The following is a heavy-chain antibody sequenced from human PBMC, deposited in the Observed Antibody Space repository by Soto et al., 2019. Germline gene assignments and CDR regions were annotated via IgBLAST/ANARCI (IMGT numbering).Heavy chain of an antibody. V-gene: IGHV3-9*01. CDR2: ISWNSGSI. D-gene: IGHD4-17*01. Sequence: GGSLRLSCAASGFTFDDYAMHWVRQAPGKGLEWVSGISWNSGSIGYADSVKGRFTISRDNAKNSLYLQMNSLRAEDTALYYCAKDASSGGSSDYGGNSGFDYWGQGTLVTVSS. CDR1: GFTFDDYA. CDR3: AKDASSGGSSDYGGNSGFDY. J-gene: IGHJ4*02.